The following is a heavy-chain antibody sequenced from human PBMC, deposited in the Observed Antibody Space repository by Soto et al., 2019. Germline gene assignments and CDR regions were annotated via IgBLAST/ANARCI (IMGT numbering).Heavy chain of an antibody. V-gene: IGHV4-59*01. Sequence: QVQLQESGPGLVEPSETLPLTCSVSGDSISDYYWSWIRQSPGRGLEWIAYIDNSGTSNYKASLKGRVSMSVDTSKNQFSLELTSVTAADSAVYYCARVAKGSLWFPYFDHWGQGTLVTVSS. CDR3: ARVAKGSLWFPYFDH. J-gene: IGHJ4*02. D-gene: IGHD5-18*01. CDR2: IDNSGTS. CDR1: GDSISDYY.